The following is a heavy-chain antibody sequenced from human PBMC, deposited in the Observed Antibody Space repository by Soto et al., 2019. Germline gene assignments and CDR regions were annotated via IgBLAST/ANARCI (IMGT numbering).Heavy chain of an antibody. CDR3: ARDNILGILYGGMDV. Sequence: SETLSLTCNVSGVTIRGYYWNWIRQPPGKTLEWIGSIYYTGGTNYNPSLKSRATISVDTSKNHFSLKLSSVTAADTAVYYCARDNILGILYGGMDVCGQGTTVTVSS. D-gene: IGHD3-3*01. CDR2: IYYTGGT. CDR1: GVTIRGYY. J-gene: IGHJ6*02. V-gene: IGHV4-59*12.